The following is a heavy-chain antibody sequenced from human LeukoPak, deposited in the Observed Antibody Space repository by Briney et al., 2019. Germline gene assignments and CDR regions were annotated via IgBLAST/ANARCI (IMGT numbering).Heavy chain of an antibody. V-gene: IGHV3-23*01. CDR1: GFTFSSYA. CDR2: IGGSGGST. CDR3: ANVQQLVPENY. J-gene: IGHJ4*02. Sequence: PGGSLRLSCAASGFTFSSYAMSWVRQAPGKGLEWVSAIGGSGGSTYYADSVKGRFTISRDNSKNTLYLQMNSLRAEDTAVYYCANVQQLVPENYWGQGTLVTVSS. D-gene: IGHD6-13*01.